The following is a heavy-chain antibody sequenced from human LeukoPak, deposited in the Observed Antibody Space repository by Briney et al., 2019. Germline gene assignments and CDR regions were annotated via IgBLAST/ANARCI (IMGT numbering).Heavy chain of an antibody. CDR2: ISYDGTKK. J-gene: IGHJ4*02. V-gene: IGHV3-30*03. Sequence: PGGSLRLSCAASEFTFSNFVIHWVRQAPGKGLEWVALISYDGTKKYYADSVKGRFTLSRDNSKNTLYLQMDSLRAEDTAVYYCARGSYGSGSYYPDYWGQGTLVTVSS. CDR3: ARGSYGSGSYYPDY. CDR1: EFTFSNFV. D-gene: IGHD3-10*01.